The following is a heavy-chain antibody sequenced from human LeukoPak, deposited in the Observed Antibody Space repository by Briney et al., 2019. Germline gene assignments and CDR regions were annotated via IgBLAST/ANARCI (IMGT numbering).Heavy chain of an antibody. J-gene: IGHJ6*02. CDR2: IYSGGST. V-gene: IGHV3-53*04. CDR3: ARYYGSGSYYYYYYGMDV. CDR1: GFTVSSNY. Sequence: GGSLRLSCAASGFTVSSNYMSWVRQAPGKGLEWVSVIYSGGSTYYADSVKGRFTISRHNSKNTLYLQMNSLGAEDTAVYYCARYYGSGSYYYYYYGMDVWGQGTTVTVSS. D-gene: IGHD3-10*01.